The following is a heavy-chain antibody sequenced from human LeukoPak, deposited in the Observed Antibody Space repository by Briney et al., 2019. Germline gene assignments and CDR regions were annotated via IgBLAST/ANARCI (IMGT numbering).Heavy chain of an antibody. J-gene: IGHJ4*02. CDR3: AKASSGYSCGRYFDY. V-gene: IGHV3-9*01. Sequence: GGSLRLSCAASGFTFDDYAMHWVRQAPGKGLEWVSGISWNSGSIGYADSVKGRFTISRDNAKNSLYLQMNSLRAEDTASYYCAKASSGYSCGRYFDYWGQGTLVTVSS. CDR1: GFTFDDYA. CDR2: ISWNSGSI. D-gene: IGHD5-18*01.